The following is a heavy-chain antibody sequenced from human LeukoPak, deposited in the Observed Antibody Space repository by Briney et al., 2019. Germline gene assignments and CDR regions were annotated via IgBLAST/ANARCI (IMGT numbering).Heavy chain of an antibody. V-gene: IGHV4-61*02. CDR2: IYTSGST. J-gene: IGHJ4*02. CDR1: GGSISSGSYY. CDR3: AKQTGSGLFILP. D-gene: IGHD3/OR15-3a*01. Sequence: SETLSLTCTVSGGSISSGSYYWSWIRQPAGKGLEWIGRIYTSGSTNYNPSLKSRVTISIDTSKNQFSLKLTSVTAADTAVYYCAKQTGSGLFILPGGQGTLVTVSS.